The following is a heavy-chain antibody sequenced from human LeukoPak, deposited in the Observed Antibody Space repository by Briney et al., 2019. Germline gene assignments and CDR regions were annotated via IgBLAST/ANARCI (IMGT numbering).Heavy chain of an antibody. V-gene: IGHV3-33*01. Sequence: PGGSLRLSCAASGFTFSNYIMHWVRQAPGEGLEWLALIWYDGSNEYYADSVKGRFTISRDNFKNTLYLQMNSLRAEDTAVYYCARDGYVWGSYRFDYWGQGTLVTVSS. CDR3: ARDGYVWGSYRFDY. J-gene: IGHJ4*02. CDR1: GFTFSNYI. D-gene: IGHD3-16*02. CDR2: IWYDGSNE.